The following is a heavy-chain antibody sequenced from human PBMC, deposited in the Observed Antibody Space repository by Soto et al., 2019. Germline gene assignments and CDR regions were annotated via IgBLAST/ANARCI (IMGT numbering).Heavy chain of an antibody. CDR1: GFSFSISP. Sequence: QVQLVESGGGVVQPGRSLRLSCAASGFSFSISPMHWVRQAPGKGPEWVALISYDGTNKFYADSVKGRFTISRDNSKSTLYLQVDSLRPEEAAVYYCARDQKTSGGQHWAFNYFDSWGQGTLVTVSS. J-gene: IGHJ4*02. CDR2: ISYDGTNK. CDR3: ARDQKTSGGQHWAFNYFDS. V-gene: IGHV3-30-3*01. D-gene: IGHD7-27*01.